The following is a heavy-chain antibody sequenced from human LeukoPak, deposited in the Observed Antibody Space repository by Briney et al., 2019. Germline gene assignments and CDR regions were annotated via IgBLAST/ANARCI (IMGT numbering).Heavy chain of an antibody. J-gene: IGHJ4*02. CDR3: ARAPYYDFWSGYYSNYFDY. V-gene: IGHV1-3*01. CDR1: GYTFTIFA. CDR2: INAGNGNT. D-gene: IGHD3-3*01. Sequence: ASVTVSCKASGYTFTIFAMHWVRQAPGQRLEWMGWINAGNGNTKYSQKFQGRVTITRDTSASTAYMELSSLRSEDTAVYYCARAPYYDFWSGYYSNYFDYWGQGTLVTVSS.